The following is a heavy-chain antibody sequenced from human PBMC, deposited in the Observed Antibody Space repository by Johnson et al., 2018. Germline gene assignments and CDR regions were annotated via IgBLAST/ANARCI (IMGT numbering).Heavy chain of an antibody. Sequence: VQLVQSGGGLVQPGGSXRLSCAASGFTFKIDAMNWVRQAPGKGMEWVSGISGSGGSTYYADSVKGRFTISRDNPKNTRSLQMNSLRAEDTAVDYCAKGSGRSRNMGYDYWGQGTLVTVSS. D-gene: IGHD2/OR15-2a*01. CDR3: AKGSGRSRNMGYDY. J-gene: IGHJ4*02. V-gene: IGHV3-23*04. CDR1: GFTFKIDA. CDR2: ISGSGGST.